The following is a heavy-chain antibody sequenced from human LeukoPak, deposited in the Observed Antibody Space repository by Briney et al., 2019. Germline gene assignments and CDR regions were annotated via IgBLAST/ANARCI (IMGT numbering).Heavy chain of an antibody. CDR3: ASEGQQLGPYYFDY. Sequence: KPSETLSLTCSVSGCTISSYYWSWIRQAPGKGLEWVWDIYYSGSTNYNPSLKSRVTISVNTSNNQFSLQQSSVTAAETAVYDCASEGQQLGPYYFDYWGQGTLVTVSS. D-gene: IGHD6-13*01. CDR2: IYYSGST. CDR1: GCTISSYY. J-gene: IGHJ4*02. V-gene: IGHV4-59*01.